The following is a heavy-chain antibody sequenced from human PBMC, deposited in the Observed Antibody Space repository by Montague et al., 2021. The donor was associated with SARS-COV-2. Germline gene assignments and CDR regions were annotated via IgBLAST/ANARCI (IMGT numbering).Heavy chain of an antibody. Sequence: SLRLSCAASGFTFSSYGMHWVRQAPGKGLEWVAVIWYDGSNKYYADSVKGRFTISRDNSKNTLYLQMNSLRAEDTAVYYCARESGGVVRGVRYYYFDYWGQGTLVTVSS. D-gene: IGHD3-10*01. CDR3: ARESGGVVRGVRYYYFDY. CDR2: IWYDGSNK. J-gene: IGHJ4*02. V-gene: IGHV3-33*01. CDR1: GFTFSSYG.